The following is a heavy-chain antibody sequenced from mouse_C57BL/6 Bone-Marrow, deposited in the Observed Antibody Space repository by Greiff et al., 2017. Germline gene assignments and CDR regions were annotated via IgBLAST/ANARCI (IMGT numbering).Heavy chain of an antibody. CDR2: IYPRSGNT. V-gene: IGHV1-81*01. CDR1: GYTFTSYG. D-gene: IGHD2-2*01. CDR3: ARSGLWLGRDWYFDV. Sequence: QVQLQQSGAELARPGASVKLSCKASGYTFTSYGISWVKQRTGQGLEWIGEIYPRSGNTYYNEKFKGKATLTADKSSSTAYMELRSLTSEDSAVYFGARSGLWLGRDWYFDVWGTGTTVTVSS. J-gene: IGHJ1*03.